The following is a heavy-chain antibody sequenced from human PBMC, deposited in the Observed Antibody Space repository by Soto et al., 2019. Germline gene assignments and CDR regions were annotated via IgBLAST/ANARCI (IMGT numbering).Heavy chain of an antibody. CDR3: VRAPLDYYSADYFDN. V-gene: IGHV1-8*01. J-gene: IGHJ4*02. D-gene: IGHD2-21*01. Sequence: ASVKVSCKASGYTFTNNDINWVRQAAGQGLEWMGWMNPYSGNTGYARNFHGRVTMTRDNSITTAYMELSSLRSEDTVVYYCVRAPLDYYSADYFDNWGQGTLVTVSS. CDR2: MNPYSGNT. CDR1: GYTFTNND.